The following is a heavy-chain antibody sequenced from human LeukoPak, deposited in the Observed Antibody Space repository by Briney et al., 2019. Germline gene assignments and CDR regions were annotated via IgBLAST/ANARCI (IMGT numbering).Heavy chain of an antibody. CDR2: INPKSGGT. V-gene: IGHV1-2*02. Sequence: ASVKVSCKASGYTFTGYYMHWVRQAPGHGLEWMGWINPKSGGTNYAQKFQGRVTMTRDTSISTAFMELSRLTSDDTAVYYCARDLAAITTGSHNWFDPWGQGTLVTVSS. CDR1: GYTFTGYY. J-gene: IGHJ5*02. CDR3: ARDLAAITTGSHNWFDP. D-gene: IGHD3-22*01.